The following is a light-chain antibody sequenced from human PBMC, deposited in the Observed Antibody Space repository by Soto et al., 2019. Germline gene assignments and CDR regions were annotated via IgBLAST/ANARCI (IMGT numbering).Light chain of an antibody. CDR2: EAT. CDR3: QQANSFPIT. CDR1: QGLKF. V-gene: IGKV1-12*01. J-gene: IGKJ5*01. Sequence: DIQMTQCPSYVSASVGDTVTLPCRASQGLKFLAWYQQKPGKAPRILIYEATNLQSGVPPRFSGSGSGTDFTLTISRLQPDDFATYFCQQANSFPITFGQGTRLEIK.